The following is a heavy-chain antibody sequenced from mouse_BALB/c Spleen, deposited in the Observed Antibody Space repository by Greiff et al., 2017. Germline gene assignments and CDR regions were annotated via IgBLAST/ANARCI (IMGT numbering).Heavy chain of an antibody. CDR1: GFSLPSYG. CDR3: ARDDYAGGGDY. V-gene: IGHV2-9*02. D-gene: IGHD2-4*01. J-gene: IGHJ2*01. Sequence: QVQLKESGPGLVAPSQSLSITCTVSGFSLPSYGVPWVRQPPGKGLEWLGVIWDGGSTNYNSALMSRLSNSKDNTKSQVFFKMNSLQTDNTAMYYCARDDYAGGGDYWGQGTTLTVSS. CDR2: IWDGGST.